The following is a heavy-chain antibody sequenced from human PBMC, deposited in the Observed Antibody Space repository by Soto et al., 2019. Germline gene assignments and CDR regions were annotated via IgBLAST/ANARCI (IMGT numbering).Heavy chain of an antibody. CDR3: AKVRASYLSTSYFYYGLDA. CDR2: ISGSGSSV. V-gene: IGHV3-23*01. J-gene: IGHJ6*02. Sequence: PGGSLRLSCAASGFTFSHYVLSWVRQPPERGLEWVSSISGSGSSVYVADSVRGRFIMSRDLSTNTVSLQMNSLRAEDTAVYYCAKVRASYLSTSYFYYGLDAWGQGTTVTVSS. D-gene: IGHD2-2*01. CDR1: GFTFSHYV.